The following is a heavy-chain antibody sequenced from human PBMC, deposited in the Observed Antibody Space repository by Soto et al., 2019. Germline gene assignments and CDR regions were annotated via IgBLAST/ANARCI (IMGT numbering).Heavy chain of an antibody. Sequence: KPSETLSLTCTVSGGSISSGDYYWSWIRQPPGKGLEWIGYIYYSGSTYYNPSLKSRVTISVDTSKNQFSLKLSSVTAADTAVYYCARERDIVVVVAARYFDYWGQGTLVTVYS. CDR1: GGSISSGDYY. CDR2: IYYSGST. J-gene: IGHJ4*02. V-gene: IGHV4-30-4*01. D-gene: IGHD2-15*01. CDR3: ARERDIVVVVAARYFDY.